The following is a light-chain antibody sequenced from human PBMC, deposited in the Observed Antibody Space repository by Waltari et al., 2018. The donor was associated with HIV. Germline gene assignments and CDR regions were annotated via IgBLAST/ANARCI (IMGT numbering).Light chain of an antibody. J-gene: IGLJ2*01. V-gene: IGLV1-51*01. CDR1: SSTVGASY. CDR3: ATWDNRLTTVL. Sequence: QSVLTQPPSVSAAPGQKVTISCSGGSSTVGASYVSWYQQLPGAATKLLIFADDQRRSGIPDRCAGSKSGTSATLGITGLQTGDEADYYCATWDNRLTTVLFGGGTKLTVL. CDR2: ADD.